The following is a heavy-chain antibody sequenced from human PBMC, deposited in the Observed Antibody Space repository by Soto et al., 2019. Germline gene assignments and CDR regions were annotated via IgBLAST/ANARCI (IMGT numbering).Heavy chain of an antibody. J-gene: IGHJ4*02. CDR2: INAGNGNT. D-gene: IGHD3-22*01. CDR1: GYTFTSYA. Sequence: ASVKVSCKASGYTFTSYAMHWVRQAPGQRLEWMGWINAGNGNTKYSQKFQGRVTITRDTSASTAYMELSSLRSEDTAVYYCAIPDYYDRRDFFSDYWGQGTQVTVSS. V-gene: IGHV1-3*01. CDR3: AIPDYYDRRDFFSDY.